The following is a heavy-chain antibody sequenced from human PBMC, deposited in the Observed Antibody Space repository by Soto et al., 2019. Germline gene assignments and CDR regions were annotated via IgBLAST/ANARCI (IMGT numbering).Heavy chain of an antibody. CDR1: EFTFSDYW. CDR3: ARDGVAPGLYFDF. Sequence: SLRLSCAASEFTFSDYWMNWVRQAPGKGLEWVASINQDGGDKKYVDSVKGRFTISRDNAKNSLYLQMASLRAEDTAVYYCARDGVAPGLYFDFWGQGALVTVSS. CDR2: INQDGGDK. D-gene: IGHD6-13*01. V-gene: IGHV3-7*05. J-gene: IGHJ4*02.